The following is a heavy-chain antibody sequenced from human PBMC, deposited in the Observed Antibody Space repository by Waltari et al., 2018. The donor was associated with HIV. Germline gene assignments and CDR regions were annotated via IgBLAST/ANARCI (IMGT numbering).Heavy chain of an antibody. J-gene: IGHJ4*02. V-gene: IGHV1-46*01. Sequence: QVQLVQSGAEVKKPGASVKVSCKASGYTFTTYYIHWVRQAPGQGLEWMGAIKPSSSSTSYAQKFQGRVTMTRDTSTSTVYMEVSSLRYDDTAVYFCARDLSYSGSYFPGYWGQGTLVTVSS. D-gene: IGHD1-26*01. CDR1: GYTFTTYY. CDR3: ARDLSYSGSYFPGY. CDR2: IKPSSSST.